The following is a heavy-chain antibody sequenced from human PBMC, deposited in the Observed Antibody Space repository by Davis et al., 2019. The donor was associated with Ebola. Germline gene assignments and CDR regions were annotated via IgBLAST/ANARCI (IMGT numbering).Heavy chain of an antibody. CDR2: INPNSGGT. CDR1: GGTFSSYA. V-gene: IGHV1-2*02. J-gene: IGHJ5*02. D-gene: IGHD2-2*01. Sequence: ASVKVSCKASGGTFSSYAISWVRQAPGQGLEWMGWINPNSGGTNYAQKLQGRVTMTRDTSISTAYMELSRLRSDDTAVYYCARECSSTSCSSDPWGQGTLVTVSS. CDR3: ARECSSTSCSSDP.